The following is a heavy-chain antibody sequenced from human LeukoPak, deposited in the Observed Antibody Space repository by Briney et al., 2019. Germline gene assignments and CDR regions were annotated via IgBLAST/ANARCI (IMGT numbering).Heavy chain of an antibody. D-gene: IGHD6-13*01. Sequence: SETLSLTCTVSGGSISSSYWSWIRQPPGKGLEWIGYIYYSGSTNYNPSFKSRVAISVDTSKNQFSLKLSSVTAADTAVYYCARDLREYSSSWSPYYYYYYGMDVWGQGTTVTVSS. CDR2: IYYSGST. CDR3: ARDLREYSSSWSPYYYYYYGMDV. V-gene: IGHV4-59*12. CDR1: GGSISSSY. J-gene: IGHJ6*02.